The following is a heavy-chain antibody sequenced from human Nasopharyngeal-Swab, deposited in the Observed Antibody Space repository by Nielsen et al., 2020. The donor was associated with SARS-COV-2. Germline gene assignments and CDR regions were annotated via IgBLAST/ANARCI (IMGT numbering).Heavy chain of an antibody. CDR2: ISGSGGST. V-gene: IGHV3-23*01. D-gene: IGHD2/OR15-2a*01. CDR1: GFTFSSYA. Sequence: GGSLRLSWAASGFTFSSYAMSWVRQAPGKGLEWVSAISGSGGSTYYADSVKGRFTISRDNSKNTLYLQMNSLRAEDTAVYYCAKEGSRTTVITIYWYFDLWGRGTLVTVSS. CDR3: AKEGSRTTVITIYWYFDL. J-gene: IGHJ2*01.